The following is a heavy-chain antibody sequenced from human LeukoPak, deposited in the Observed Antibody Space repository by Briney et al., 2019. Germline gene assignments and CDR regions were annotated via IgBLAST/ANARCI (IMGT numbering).Heavy chain of an antibody. V-gene: IGHV3-7*01. D-gene: IGHD6-19*01. CDR1: GFIFSHFW. CDR3: VRDRGWHASDY. J-gene: IGHJ4*02. CDR2: IKEDGSQT. Sequence: GGSLRLSCAASGFIFSHFWMAWVRQAPGKGLEWVGHIKEDGSQTRYVDSVEGRFTISRDNARNSLSLQMDSLRTEDTALYYCVRDRGWHASDYWGQGAPVTVSS.